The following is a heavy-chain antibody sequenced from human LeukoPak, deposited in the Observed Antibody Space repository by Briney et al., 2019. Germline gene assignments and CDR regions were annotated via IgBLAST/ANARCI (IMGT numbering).Heavy chain of an antibody. CDR1: VYTFTSYG. V-gene: IGHV1-18*01. Sequence: ASVKVSCKASVYTFTSYGISWVRQAPGQGLEWMGWISAYNGNTNYAQKLQGRVTMTTDTSTSTAYMELRSLRSDDTAVYYCARDSLPSVLLWFGEPRAFDIWGQGTMVTVSS. J-gene: IGHJ3*02. CDR3: ARDSLPSVLLWFGEPRAFDI. D-gene: IGHD3-10*01. CDR2: ISAYNGNT.